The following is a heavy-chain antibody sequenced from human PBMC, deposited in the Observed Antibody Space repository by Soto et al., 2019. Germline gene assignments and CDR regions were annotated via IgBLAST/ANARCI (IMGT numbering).Heavy chain of an antibody. CDR2: IYYSERTSYNSGST. CDR3: ARHTRNQFDP. V-gene: IGHV4-39*01. Sequence: PSETLSLTCTVSGDSMTSSSYYWGWIRQPPGKGLDWIGSIYYSERTSYNSGSTYYSPSLKSRVTISGDTSKSQFSLKLSSVTAADTAVYYCARHTRNQFDPWGQGTLVTVSS. J-gene: IGHJ5*02. CDR1: GDSMTSSSYY.